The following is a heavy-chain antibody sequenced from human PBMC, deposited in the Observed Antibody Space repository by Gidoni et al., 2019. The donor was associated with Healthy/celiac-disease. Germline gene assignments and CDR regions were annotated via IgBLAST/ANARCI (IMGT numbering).Heavy chain of an antibody. D-gene: IGHD6-19*01. J-gene: IGHJ4*02. CDR2: ISSSSSYI. V-gene: IGHV3-21*01. CDR3: ARGRKVAGTPEVDY. Sequence: EVQLVESGGGLVKPGGSLRLSCAASGFTFSSYSMNWVRQAPGKGLEWVSSISSSSSYIYYADSVKGRFTISRDNAKNSLYLQMNSLRAEDTAVYYCARGRKVAGTPEVDYWGQGTLVTVSS. CDR1: GFTFSSYS.